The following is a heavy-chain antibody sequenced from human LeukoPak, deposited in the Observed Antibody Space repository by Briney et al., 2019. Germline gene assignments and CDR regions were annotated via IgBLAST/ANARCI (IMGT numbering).Heavy chain of an antibody. CDR1: GFTFSSYT. V-gene: IGHV3-23*01. Sequence: GGSLRLSCAASGFTFSSYTMTWVSQDPGKGMEWVSVISGSGGTTNYADSVKGRFTISRDNSKNMLYLQMNSLRAEDTAVYYCAKGRTGYIPDYWGQGTPVTVSS. CDR2: ISGSGGTT. CDR3: AKGRTGYIPDY. J-gene: IGHJ4*02. D-gene: IGHD6-13*01.